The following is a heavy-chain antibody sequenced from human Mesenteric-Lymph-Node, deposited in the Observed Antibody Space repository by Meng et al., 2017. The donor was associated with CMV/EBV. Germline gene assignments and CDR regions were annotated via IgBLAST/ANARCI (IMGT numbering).Heavy chain of an antibody. J-gene: IGHJ4*02. D-gene: IGHD1-26*01. Sequence: ASVKVSCKASGYTFTGYYMHWVRQAPGQGLEWMGWINPNSGGTNHAQKFQGRVTMTRDTSISTAYMELSRLRSDDTAVYYCARDGDGWELTYWGQGTLVTVSS. CDR2: INPNSGGT. V-gene: IGHV1-2*02. CDR1: GYTFTGYY. CDR3: ARDGDGWELTY.